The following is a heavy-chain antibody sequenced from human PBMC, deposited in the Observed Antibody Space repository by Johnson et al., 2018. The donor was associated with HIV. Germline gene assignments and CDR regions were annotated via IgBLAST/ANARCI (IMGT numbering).Heavy chain of an antibody. CDR1: GFTVSTNY. Sequence: VQLVESGGGLVHPGGSLRLSCAASGFTVSTNYMSWVRQAPGKGLEWVSAISGSGGSTYYADSVKGRFTISRDNSKNTLYLQMNSLRAEDTAVYYCAKSPRFTIFGSDAFDIWGQGTMVTVSS. V-gene: IGHV3-23*04. CDR3: AKSPRFTIFGSDAFDI. CDR2: ISGSGGST. J-gene: IGHJ3*02. D-gene: IGHD3-3*01.